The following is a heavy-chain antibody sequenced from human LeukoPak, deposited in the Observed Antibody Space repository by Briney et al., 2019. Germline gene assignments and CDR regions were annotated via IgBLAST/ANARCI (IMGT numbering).Heavy chain of an antibody. Sequence: QPGGSLRLSCAASGFTFSSYWMSWVRQAPGKGLEWVANIKQDGSEKYYVDSVKGRFTISRDNAKNSLYLQMNSLRAEDTAVYYCAKGFYGDYAPVDYWGQGTLVTVSS. CDR3: AKGFYGDYAPVDY. D-gene: IGHD4-17*01. J-gene: IGHJ4*02. V-gene: IGHV3-7*05. CDR2: IKQDGSEK. CDR1: GFTFSSYW.